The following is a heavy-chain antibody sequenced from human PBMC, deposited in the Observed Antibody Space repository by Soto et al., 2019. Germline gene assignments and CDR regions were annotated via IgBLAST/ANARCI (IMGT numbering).Heavy chain of an antibody. Sequence: SETLSLTFAVYGGSFSGYYWSWIRQPPGKGLEWIGEINHSGSTNYNPSLKSRVTISVDTSKNQFSLKLSSVTAADTAVYYCRGGSSWYANYYYYMDVWGKGTTVTVSS. D-gene: IGHD6-13*01. J-gene: IGHJ6*03. CDR2: INHSGST. V-gene: IGHV4-34*01. CDR3: RGGSSWYANYYYYMDV. CDR1: GGSFSGYY.